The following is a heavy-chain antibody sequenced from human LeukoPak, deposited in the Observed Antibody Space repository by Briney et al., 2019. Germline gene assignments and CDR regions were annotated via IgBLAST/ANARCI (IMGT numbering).Heavy chain of an antibody. CDR1: GYTLTELS. CDR3: ATTMVRGVTYTFDY. CDR2: FDPEDGET. Sequence: GASVKVSCKVSGYTLTELSMHWVRQAPGKGLEWMGGFDPEDGETIYAQKFQGRATMTEDTSTDTAYMELSSLRSEDTAVYYCATTMVRGVTYTFDYWGQGTLVTVSS. J-gene: IGHJ4*02. D-gene: IGHD3-10*01. V-gene: IGHV1-24*01.